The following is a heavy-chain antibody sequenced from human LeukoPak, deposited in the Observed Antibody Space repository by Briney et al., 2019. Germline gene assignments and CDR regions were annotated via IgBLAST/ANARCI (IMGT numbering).Heavy chain of an antibody. CDR1: GYSFSSYW. Sequence: GESLKISCKGSGYSFSSYWIAWVRQMPGKGLEWMGITYPGDSDTRYSPSFQGQVTISADKSISTAYLQWSSLKASDTAMYYCARTVNKWFDPWGQGTLVTVSS. J-gene: IGHJ5*02. CDR2: TYPGDSDT. D-gene: IGHD4-11*01. V-gene: IGHV5-51*01. CDR3: ARTVNKWFDP.